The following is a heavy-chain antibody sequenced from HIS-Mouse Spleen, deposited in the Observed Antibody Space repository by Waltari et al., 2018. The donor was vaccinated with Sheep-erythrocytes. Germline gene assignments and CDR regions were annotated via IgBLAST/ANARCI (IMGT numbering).Heavy chain of an antibody. CDR2: IYYSGST. D-gene: IGHD3-10*01. Sequence: VQLQESGPGLVKPSQTLSLTCTFSDGSISRGGYYWSLIRQHPGKGLEWIGYIYYSGSTYYNPSLKSRVTISVDTSKNQFSLKLSSVTAADTAVYYCARALIITMVRGVTSNWFDPWGQGTLVTVSS. V-gene: IGHV4-31*03. CDR1: DGSISRGGYY. J-gene: IGHJ5*02. CDR3: ARALIITMVRGVTSNWFDP.